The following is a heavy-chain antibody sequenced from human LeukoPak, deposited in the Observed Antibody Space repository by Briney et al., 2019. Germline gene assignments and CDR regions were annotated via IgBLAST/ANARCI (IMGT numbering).Heavy chain of an antibody. Sequence: SETLSLTCTVSGGSIIGNYWSWIRQTPGKGLEWIGYINYSGSTNYNPSLKSRVTISIDTSKNQFSLKLSSVTAADTAVYYCAREDPLITWGQGTLVTVSS. CDR2: INYSGST. D-gene: IGHD3-16*01. CDR3: AREDPLIT. CDR1: GGSIIGNY. V-gene: IGHV4-59*01. J-gene: IGHJ5*02.